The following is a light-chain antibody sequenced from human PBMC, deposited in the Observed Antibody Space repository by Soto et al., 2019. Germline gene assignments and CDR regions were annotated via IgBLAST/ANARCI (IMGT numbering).Light chain of an antibody. J-gene: IGKJ1*01. CDR1: QSVGSSY. CDR2: GVS. CDR3: QQYGTSRKT. V-gene: IGKV3-20*01. Sequence: EIVLTQSPGTLSLSPGERATLSCRASQSVGSSYLAWYQQKPGQAPRLLIYGVSSRATGIPDRFSGSGSGTDFTLTISRLEPEDFAVYYCQQYGTSRKTFGQGTKVEIK.